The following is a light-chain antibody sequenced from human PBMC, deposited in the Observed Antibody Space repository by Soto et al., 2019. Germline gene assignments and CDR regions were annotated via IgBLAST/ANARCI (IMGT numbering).Light chain of an antibody. CDR3: QQYGSSPLT. CDR2: GAS. V-gene: IGKV3-20*01. CDR1: QRVSSSY. J-gene: IGKJ4*01. Sequence: EIVLPQSPGTLSLSPGERAALSCRASQRVSSSYLAWYQQKPGQAPRLLIYGASSRATGIPDRFSGSGSGTDFTLTISRLEPEDFAVYYCQQYGSSPLTFGGGTTVEIK.